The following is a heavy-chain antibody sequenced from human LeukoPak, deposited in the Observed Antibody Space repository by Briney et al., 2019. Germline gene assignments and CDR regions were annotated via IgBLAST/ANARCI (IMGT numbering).Heavy chain of an antibody. CDR1: GGTFSSYA. CDR2: IIPIFGTA. D-gene: IGHD6-13*01. V-gene: IGHV1-69*05. J-gene: IGHJ6*03. Sequence: GASVKVSCKASGGTFSSYAISWVRQAPGQGLEWMGGIIPIFGTANYAQKFQGRVTITTDESTSTAYMELSSLRSEDTAVYYCARGKTPDIAAAGTGYYYYYMDVWGQGTTVTVSS. CDR3: ARGKTPDIAAAGTGYYYYYMDV.